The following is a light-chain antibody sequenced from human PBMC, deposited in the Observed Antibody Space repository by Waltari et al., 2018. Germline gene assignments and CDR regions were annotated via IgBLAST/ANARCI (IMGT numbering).Light chain of an antibody. J-gene: IGLJ1*01. Sequence: QSALTQPASVSGSPGQSITISCTRSSSDLGGYSFVSWYQQHPGKAPKLMIYDFSHRPSGVSNRLSGSKSGNTASLTISGLQPEDEADYYCSSYTSIIPPFLFGTGTKVTVL. CDR3: SSYTSIIPPFL. CDR1: SSDLGGYSF. V-gene: IGLV2-14*01. CDR2: DFS.